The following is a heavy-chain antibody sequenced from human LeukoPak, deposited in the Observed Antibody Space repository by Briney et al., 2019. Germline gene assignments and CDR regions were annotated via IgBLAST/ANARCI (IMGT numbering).Heavy chain of an antibody. J-gene: IGHJ3*02. CDR2: INQDGSRK. V-gene: IGHV3-7*03. D-gene: IGHD3-9*01. CDR1: GFTLNNYW. Sequence: PGGSLRLSCAASGFTLNNYWMTWVRQAPGEGLEWVANINQDGSRKHYVDSVEGRFTISRDNARNSLYLQMSSLRAEDTAVYYCARDLSNKILTTYYDVFDIWGQGTLVTVSS. CDR3: ARDLSNKILTTYYDVFDI.